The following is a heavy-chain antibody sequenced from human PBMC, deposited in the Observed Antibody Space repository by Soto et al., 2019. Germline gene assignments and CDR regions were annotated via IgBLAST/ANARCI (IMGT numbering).Heavy chain of an antibody. Sequence: SETLSLPCTVSGGSISSGGYYWSWIRQHPEKGLEWIGYTFYSGTTYYNPSLKSRVTMSVDTSKNQFSLKLSSVTAADTAVYYCGRSVDPWGQGTLVTVDS. CDR2: TFYSGTT. J-gene: IGHJ5*02. V-gene: IGHV4-31*03. CDR1: GGSISSGGYY. CDR3: GRSVDP.